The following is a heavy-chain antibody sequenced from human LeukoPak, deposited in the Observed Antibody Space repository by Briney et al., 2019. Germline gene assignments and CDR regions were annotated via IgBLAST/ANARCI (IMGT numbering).Heavy chain of an antibody. CDR3: ARNDYGDAFDI. J-gene: IGHJ3*02. V-gene: IGHV1-8*03. Sequence: ASVKVSCKASGYTFTGYYMHWVRQAPGQGLEWMGWMNPNSGNTGYAQNFQGRVTVTRNTSISTAYMELSSLRSDDTAVYYCARNDYGDAFDIWGQGTMVTVSP. D-gene: IGHD4-17*01. CDR2: MNPNSGNT. CDR1: GYTFTGYY.